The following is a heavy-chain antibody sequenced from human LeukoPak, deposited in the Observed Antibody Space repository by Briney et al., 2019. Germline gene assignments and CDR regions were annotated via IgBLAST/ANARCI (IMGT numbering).Heavy chain of an antibody. V-gene: IGHV5-51*01. CDR1: GYSFNNYW. CDR3: ARQEYCSGGSCYTWFDP. J-gene: IGHJ5*02. Sequence: GESLKISCKGSGYSFNNYWIGWVRQMSGKGLEWMGIIYPGDSDTRYSPSFQGQVTISADKSISTAYLQWSSLKASDTAMYYCARQEYCSGGSCYTWFDPWGQGTLVTVSS. CDR2: IYPGDSDT. D-gene: IGHD2-15*01.